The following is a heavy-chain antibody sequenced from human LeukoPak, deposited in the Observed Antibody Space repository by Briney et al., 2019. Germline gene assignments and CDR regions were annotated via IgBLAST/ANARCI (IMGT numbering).Heavy chain of an antibody. V-gene: IGHV5-51*01. Sequence: GESLKISCQGFGYPFTTSWIGWVRQLPGKGLEWTAIIYAGNSDAKYSPSFQGQVSISTDRSISTAYLHWSSLKASDTAIYYCAIINHPDGRVYWGQGTLVTVSP. CDR3: AIINHPDGRVY. CDR1: GYPFTTSW. CDR2: IYAGNSDA. J-gene: IGHJ4*02. D-gene: IGHD5-24*01.